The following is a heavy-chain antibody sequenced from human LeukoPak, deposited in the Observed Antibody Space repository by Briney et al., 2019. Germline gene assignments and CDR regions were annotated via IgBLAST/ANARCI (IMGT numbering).Heavy chain of an antibody. J-gene: IGHJ6*02. CDR2: MNPNSGNT. CDR3: ARGPPRRAYYYYGMDV. Sequence: ASVKVSCKASGYTFTSYDINWVRQATGQGLEWMGWMNPNSGNTGYAQKFQGRVTMTRNTSISTAYMELSSLRSEDTAVYYCARGPPRRAYYYYGMDVWGRGTTVAVSS. V-gene: IGHV1-8*01. CDR1: GYTFTSYD.